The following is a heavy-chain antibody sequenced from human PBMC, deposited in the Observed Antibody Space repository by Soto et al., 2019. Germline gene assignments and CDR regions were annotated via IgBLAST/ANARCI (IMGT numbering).Heavy chain of an antibody. CDR1: GGSISDHY. V-gene: IGHV4-59*11. CDR2: IYNGGRT. CDR3: ATRYYTSGVFFDY. J-gene: IGHJ4*02. D-gene: IGHD3-3*01. Sequence: PSETRSLTCTVSGGSISDHYYMRIRQSPGKGLEYIGYIYNGGRTDYNPSLKSRVIISVDTSKNQFSLKLTSVTAADTAVYYCATRYYTSGVFFDYRGQGNPLTVSS.